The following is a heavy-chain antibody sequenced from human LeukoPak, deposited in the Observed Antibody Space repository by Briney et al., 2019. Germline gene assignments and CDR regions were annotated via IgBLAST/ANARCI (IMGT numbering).Heavy chain of an antibody. J-gene: IGHJ6*03. CDR3: ARAPVRSWLYHYYYYMDV. CDR1: GGTFSSYA. V-gene: IGHV1-69*05. Sequence: ASVKVSCKASGGTFSSYAISWVRQAPGQGLEWMGGIFPIFGTANYAQKFQGRVTITTDESTSTAYMELSSLRSEDTAVYYCARAPVRSWLYHYYYYMDVWGKGTTVTVSS. D-gene: IGHD5-24*01. CDR2: IFPIFGTA.